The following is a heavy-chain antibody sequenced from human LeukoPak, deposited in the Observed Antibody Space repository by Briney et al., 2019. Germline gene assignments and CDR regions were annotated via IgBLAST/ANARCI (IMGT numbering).Heavy chain of an antibody. CDR1: GFTFSSYS. J-gene: IGHJ3*02. CDR3: ARDSSGYNDAFDI. D-gene: IGHD3-22*01. Sequence: GGSLRLSCAASGFTFSSYSMNWVRQAPGKGLEWVSYISSSSSTIYYADSVKGRFTISRDNAKNSLYLQMNSLRAEDTAVYYCARDSSGYNDAFDIWGQGTMDTVSS. V-gene: IGHV3-48*01. CDR2: ISSSSSTI.